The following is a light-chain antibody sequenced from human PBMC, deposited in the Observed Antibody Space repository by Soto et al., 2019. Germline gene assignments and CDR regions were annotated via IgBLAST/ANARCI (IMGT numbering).Light chain of an antibody. CDR2: EGS. CDR3: SSYAGSSTVV. CDR1: SSDVGSYNL. V-gene: IGLV2-23*01. Sequence: QSALTQPASVSGSPGQSITISCTGTSSDVGSYNLVSWYQQHPGKAPKLMIYEGSKRPSGVSNRFSGSKSGNTASLTISGLQAEDEADYYCSSYAGSSTVVFGGGTKLTV. J-gene: IGLJ2*01.